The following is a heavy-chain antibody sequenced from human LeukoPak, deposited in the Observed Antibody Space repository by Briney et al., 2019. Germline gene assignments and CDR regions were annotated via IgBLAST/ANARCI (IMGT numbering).Heavy chain of an antibody. V-gene: IGHV3-64D*09. CDR2: ISYNGGSS. J-gene: IGHJ4*02. D-gene: IGHD6-19*01. CDR1: GFTFSSYG. CDR3: VKAPSSGWFGDY. Sequence: PGGSLRLSCSASGFTFSSYGMHCARHAPGKGLEYVSAISYNGGSSYHADSVKGRFTISRDNSKNTLYLQMSSLRDEDTAVYYCVKAPSSGWFGDYWGQGTLVSVS.